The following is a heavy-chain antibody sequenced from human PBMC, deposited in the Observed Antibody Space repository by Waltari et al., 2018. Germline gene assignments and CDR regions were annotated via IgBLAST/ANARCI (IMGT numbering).Heavy chain of an antibody. CDR3: ARGGGPRTIVALTFDL. CDR1: GYTFTNFG. D-gene: IGHD5-12*01. V-gene: IGHV1-18*01. CDR2: ISPYHGTA. J-gene: IGHJ5*02. Sequence: QVQLVQSGPEMMKPGASVRVSCKASGYTFTNFGINWVRQAPGQGLEWLGWISPYHGTADYNHKFHDRVTMSTDTSTKTAYLELRSLRSDDTAVYFCARGGGPRTIVALTFDLWGQGTLVTVSS.